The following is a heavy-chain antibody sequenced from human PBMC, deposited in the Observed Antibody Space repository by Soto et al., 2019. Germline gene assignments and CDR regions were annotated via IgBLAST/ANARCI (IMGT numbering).Heavy chain of an antibody. CDR1: SGPTSSHN. CDR2: VYNTGGT. CDR3: VRQGIGPLHGLVDV. J-gene: IGHJ6*02. Sequence: QVQLQQSGPGLVKPSETLSLTCTVSSGPTSSHNWGWIRQPPGRGLEWIGYVYNTGGTSYNPTRRSRVTISADTSTKNISLTLSSVTASDTAVYYCVRQGIGPLHGLVDVWGQGTTVSVSS. V-gene: IGHV4-59*08. D-gene: IGHD3-10*01.